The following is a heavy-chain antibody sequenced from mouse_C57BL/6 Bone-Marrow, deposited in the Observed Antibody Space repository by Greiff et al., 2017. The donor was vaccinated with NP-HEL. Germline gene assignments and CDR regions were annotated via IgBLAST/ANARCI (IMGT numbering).Heavy chain of an antibody. V-gene: IGHV1-74*01. J-gene: IGHJ3*01. CDR3: AIWQLRLRPFAY. Sequence: QVQLQQSGAELVKPGASVKVSCKASGYTFTSYWMHWVKQRPGQGLEWIGRIHPSDSDTNYNQKFKGKATLTVDKSSSTAYMQLSSLTSEDSAVYYCAIWQLRLRPFAYWGQGTLVTVSA. CDR2: IHPSDSDT. D-gene: IGHD3-2*02. CDR1: GYTFTSYW.